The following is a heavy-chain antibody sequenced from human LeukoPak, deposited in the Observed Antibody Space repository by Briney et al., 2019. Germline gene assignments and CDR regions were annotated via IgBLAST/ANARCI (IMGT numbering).Heavy chain of an antibody. J-gene: IGHJ4*02. CDR2: INHSGST. CDR3: ARGHSLAAAGTSLDY. CDR1: GGSFSGYY. Sequence: SETLSLTCAVYGGSFSGYYWSWIRQPPGKGLEWIGEINHSGSTNYKPSLKSRVTISVDMSKNQFSLKLSSVTAADTAVYYCARGHSLAAAGTSLDYWGQGTLVTVSS. D-gene: IGHD6-13*01. V-gene: IGHV4-34*01.